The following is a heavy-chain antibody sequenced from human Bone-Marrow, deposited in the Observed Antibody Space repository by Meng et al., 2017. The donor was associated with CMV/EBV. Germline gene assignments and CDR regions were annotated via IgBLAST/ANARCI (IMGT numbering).Heavy chain of an antibody. CDR3: GSRGKIMSFGEPGDC. CDR2: IYSGESST. D-gene: IGHD3-10*01. J-gene: IGHJ4*02. CDR1: GFTFNTYA. V-gene: IGHV3-23*03. Sequence: GESLKISCAASGFTFNTYAMTWVRQAPGRGLEWVSVIYSGESSTYYADSVKGRFTGSRDNSKNIPYLRGHGCPFLCETSYGSGSRGKIMSFGEPGDCWGQGTRVTVSS.